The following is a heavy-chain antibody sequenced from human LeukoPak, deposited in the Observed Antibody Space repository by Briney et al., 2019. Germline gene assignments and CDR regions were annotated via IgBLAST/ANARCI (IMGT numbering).Heavy chain of an antibody. V-gene: IGHV3-23*01. D-gene: IGHD5-24*01. Sequence: GGSLRLSCAASGFTFSSYAMSWVRQAPGKGLESVSSISTAGDRTYYTDSVKGRFAISRENSKNTLYLQMNSLRAEDTAVYYCAKILERELQYYYYGMDVWGQGTTVTVSS. CDR2: ISTAGDRT. CDR3: AKILERELQYYYYGMDV. CDR1: GFTFSSYA. J-gene: IGHJ6*02.